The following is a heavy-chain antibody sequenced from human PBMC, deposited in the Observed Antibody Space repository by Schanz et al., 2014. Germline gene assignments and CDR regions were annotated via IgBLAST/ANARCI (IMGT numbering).Heavy chain of an antibody. J-gene: IGHJ6*02. CDR2: ISSSSSYI. CDR1: GFTISSYS. V-gene: IGHV3-21*01. Sequence: EVHLVESGGGLVKRGGSLRLSCAASGFTISSYSMNWVRQAPGKGLEWVSSISSSSSYIYYADSVKGRFTISRDNAKNSLYLQMNSLRAEDTAVYYCAKARRESNCSGGRCFHYSYYGMDVWGQGTTVTVSS. D-gene: IGHD2-15*01. CDR3: AKARRESNCSGGRCFHYSYYGMDV.